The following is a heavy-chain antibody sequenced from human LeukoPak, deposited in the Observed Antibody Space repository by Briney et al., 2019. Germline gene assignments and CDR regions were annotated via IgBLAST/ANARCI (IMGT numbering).Heavy chain of an antibody. CDR3: TRRVSATRWFDP. V-gene: IGHV3-74*01. D-gene: IGHD5/OR15-5a*01. CDR1: GFTFSSHW. Sequence: AGGSLRLSCAASGFTFSSHWMHWVRQAPGKGLVWVSRISGDGTATFYADSVKGRFTISRDNADNTLYLQMTSLRVEDTAVYYCTRRVSATRWFDPWGQGTLVTVSS. J-gene: IGHJ5*02. CDR2: ISGDGTAT.